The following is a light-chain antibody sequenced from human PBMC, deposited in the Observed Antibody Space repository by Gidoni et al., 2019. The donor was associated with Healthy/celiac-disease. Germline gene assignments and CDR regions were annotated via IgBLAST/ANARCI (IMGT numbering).Light chain of an antibody. Sequence: EIVMTQSPATLSVSPGERATRSCRASQSVSSNLAWYQQKPGQAPRLLIYGASTRATGIPARFSGSGSVTEFTLTISSLQSEDFAVYYCQQYNNWPPRYTFGQGTKLEIK. CDR1: QSVSSN. V-gene: IGKV3-15*01. J-gene: IGKJ2*01. CDR2: GAS. CDR3: QQYNNWPPRYT.